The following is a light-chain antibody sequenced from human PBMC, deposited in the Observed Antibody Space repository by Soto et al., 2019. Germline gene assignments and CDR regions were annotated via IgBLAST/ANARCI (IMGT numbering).Light chain of an antibody. J-gene: IGKJ2*01. CDR3: QQSFRSPYT. CDR2: AAS. V-gene: IGKV1-39*01. Sequence: DIQMTQSPSSLSASVGDRVTITCRASQSISSYLNWFQQKPGKAPKLLMYAASTLRSGVPSRFSGSGSGTDFTLTISSLQPEDFATYFCQQSFRSPYTFGQGTKLEIK. CDR1: QSISSY.